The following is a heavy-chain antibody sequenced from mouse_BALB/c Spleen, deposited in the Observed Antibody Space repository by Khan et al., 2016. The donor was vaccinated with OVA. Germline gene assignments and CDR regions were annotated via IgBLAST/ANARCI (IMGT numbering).Heavy chain of an antibody. J-gene: IGHJ3*01. CDR2: IWSAGST. CDR3: ARRGYEYGRGALFAY. Sequence: QVQLKESGPGLVAPSQSLSITCTVSDFSLDNYSIHWIRQSPGKGLEWLGVIWSAGSTDYNAAFISRLTITKDNSRSQVFFQVNSLQPNDTAIYYWARRGYEYGRGALFAYWGQGTLVTVSA. CDR1: DFSLDNYS. V-gene: IGHV2-2*02. D-gene: IGHD2-4*01.